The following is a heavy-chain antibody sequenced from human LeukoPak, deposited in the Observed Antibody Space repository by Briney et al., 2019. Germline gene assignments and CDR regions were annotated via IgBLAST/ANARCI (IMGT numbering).Heavy chain of an antibody. V-gene: IGHV1-18*01. Sequence: ASVKVSCKASGYTFTSYGISWVRQTPGQGLEWMGWISAYNGNTNYAQKLQGRVTMTTDTSTSTAYMELRSLRSDDTAVYYCARQIWGSYRQYYYYYYMDVWGKGTTVTISS. J-gene: IGHJ6*03. CDR3: ARQIWGSYRQYYYYYYMDV. CDR2: ISAYNGNT. D-gene: IGHD3-16*02. CDR1: GYTFTSYG.